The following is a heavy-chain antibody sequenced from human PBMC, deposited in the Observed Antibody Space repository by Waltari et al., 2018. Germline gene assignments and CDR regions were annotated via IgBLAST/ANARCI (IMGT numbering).Heavy chain of an antibody. J-gene: IGHJ4*02. CDR1: GYSISSGYY. CDR3: ARAGGWGIAAAGTEFDY. Sequence: QVQLQESGPGLVKPSETLSLTCAVSGYSISSGYYWGWIRQPPGKGLEWIGSIYHSGSTYYNPSLKSRVTISVDTSKNHFSLKLSSVTAADTAVYYCARAGGWGIAAAGTEFDYWGQGTLVTVSS. V-gene: IGHV4-38-2*01. D-gene: IGHD6-13*01. CDR2: IYHSGST.